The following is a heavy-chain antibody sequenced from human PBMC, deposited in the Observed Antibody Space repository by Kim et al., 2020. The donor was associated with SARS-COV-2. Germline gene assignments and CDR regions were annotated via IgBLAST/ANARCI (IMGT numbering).Heavy chain of an antibody. CDR1: GDSISRGIHY. J-gene: IGHJ4*01. Sequence: SETLSLTCSVSGDSISRGIHYWSWLRQHPGKGPEWIGYIYYNGNTHYIPSLKSRATISVDTSKNQFSLKLTSVTAAYTAAYYCARESSYCGSSNCPFDS. V-gene: IGHV4-31*03. D-gene: IGHD2-2*01. CDR3: ARESSYCGSSNCPFDS. CDR2: IYYNGNT.